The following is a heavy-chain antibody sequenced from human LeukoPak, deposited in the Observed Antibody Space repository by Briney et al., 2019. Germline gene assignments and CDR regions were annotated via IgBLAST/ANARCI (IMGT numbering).Heavy chain of an antibody. CDR1: GGSISSGGYY. Sequence: SQTLSLTCTVSGGSISSGGYYWSWIRQHPGKGLEWIGYIYYSGSTYYNPSLKSRVTISVDTSKNQFSLKLSSVTAADTAVYYCARSYRPSYRSLEWLSHFDYWGQGTLVTVSS. J-gene: IGHJ4*02. CDR2: IYYSGST. CDR3: ARSYRPSYRSLEWLSHFDY. V-gene: IGHV4-30-4*08. D-gene: IGHD3-3*01.